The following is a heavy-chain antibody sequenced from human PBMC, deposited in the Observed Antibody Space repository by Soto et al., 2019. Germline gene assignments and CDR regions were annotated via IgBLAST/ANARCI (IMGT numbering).Heavy chain of an antibody. J-gene: IGHJ4*02. CDR2: IIPIFGTA. D-gene: IGHD3-16*01. Sequence: SVKVSCKASGGTFSSYAISWVRQAPGQGLEWMGGIIPIFGTANYAQKFQGRVTITADESTSTAYMELSSLRSEDTAVYYCARLGSVWDVPPFDYWGQGTLVTVSS. V-gene: IGHV1-69*13. CDR1: GGTFSSYA. CDR3: ARLGSVWDVPPFDY.